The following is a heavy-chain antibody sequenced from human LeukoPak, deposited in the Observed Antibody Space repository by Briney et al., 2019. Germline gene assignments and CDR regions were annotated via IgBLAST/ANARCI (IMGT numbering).Heavy chain of an antibody. CDR3: AKDILATVTTDWYFDL. J-gene: IGHJ2*01. Sequence: GGSLRLSCAAFGFTFDDYAMHWVRQAPGKGLEWVSGISWNSGSIGYADSVKGRFTISRDNAKNSLYLQMNSLRAEDTALYYCAKDILATVTTDWYFDLWGRGTLVTVSS. D-gene: IGHD4-17*01. V-gene: IGHV3-9*01. CDR2: ISWNSGSI. CDR1: GFTFDDYA.